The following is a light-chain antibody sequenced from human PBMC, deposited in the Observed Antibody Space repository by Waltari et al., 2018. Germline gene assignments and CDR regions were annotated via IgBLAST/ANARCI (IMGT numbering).Light chain of an antibody. CDR2: GAS. J-gene: IGKJ1*01. Sequence: IMLTQSPGTLSLSPGERATLSCRASQSISRYLAWYQQKPSQAPRLLIYGASTRATGIPDMFSGSGSGTDFSLTISGLEPEDSAVYYCQHHFRLPATFGQGTKVEIK. CDR3: QHHFRLPAT. V-gene: IGKV3-20*01. CDR1: QSISRY.